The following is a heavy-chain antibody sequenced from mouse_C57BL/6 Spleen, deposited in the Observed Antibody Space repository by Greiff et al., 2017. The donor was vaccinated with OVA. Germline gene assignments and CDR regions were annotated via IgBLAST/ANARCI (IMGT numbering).Heavy chain of an antibody. CDR2: IDPEDGET. Sequence: EVQLQQSGAELVKPGASVKLSCTASGFTITDYYMHWVKQRTEQGLEWIGRIDPEDGETKYAPKFQGKATITAETSSNPAYRQRSSLTSEDTAVYYCARSYYGSSRYFDVWGTGTTVTVSS. CDR3: ARSYYGSSRYFDV. CDR1: GFTITDYY. V-gene: IGHV14-2*01. J-gene: IGHJ1*03. D-gene: IGHD1-1*01.